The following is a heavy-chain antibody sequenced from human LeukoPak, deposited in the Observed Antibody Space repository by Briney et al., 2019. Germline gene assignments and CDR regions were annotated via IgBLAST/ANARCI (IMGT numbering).Heavy chain of an antibody. Sequence: GGSLRLSCAASGFTFSSYAISWVRQAPGKGLEWVSGISGSGGGTYYADSVKGRFTISRDNSKNTLYLQMNSLSAEDPAVYYCAKQGCSGGSCYFDYWGQGTLVTVSS. V-gene: IGHV3-23*01. CDR2: ISGSGGGT. J-gene: IGHJ4*02. CDR1: GFTFSSYA. D-gene: IGHD2-15*01. CDR3: AKQGCSGGSCYFDY.